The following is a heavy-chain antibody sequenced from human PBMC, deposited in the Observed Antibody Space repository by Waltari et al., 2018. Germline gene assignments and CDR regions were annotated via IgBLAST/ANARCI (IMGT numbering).Heavy chain of an antibody. CDR3: ARDGRYSSGWFDAFDI. Sequence: QVQLVQSGAEVKKPGASVNVSCKASGYTFTSYGLRGVRQAPGQGLEWMGWISVYNGNTNYAQKLQGRVTKTTDTSTSTAYMELRSLRSDDTAVYYCARDGRYSSGWFDAFDIWGQGTMVTVSS. D-gene: IGHD6-19*01. CDR2: ISVYNGNT. CDR1: GYTFTSYG. V-gene: IGHV1-18*01. J-gene: IGHJ3*02.